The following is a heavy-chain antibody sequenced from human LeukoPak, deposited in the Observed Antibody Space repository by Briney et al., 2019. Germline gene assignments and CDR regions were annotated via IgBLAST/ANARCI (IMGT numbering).Heavy chain of an antibody. V-gene: IGHV7-4-1*02. J-gene: IGHJ6*02. CDR1: EYTFTSYA. CDR3: ARVWGSENTPGVLPNYYYYYGMDV. D-gene: IGHD2-21*01. CDR2: INTNTGNP. Sequence: GASVKVSCKASEYTFTSYAMNWVRQAPGQGLEWMGWINTNTGNPTYAQGFTGWFVFSLDTSVSTAYLQISSLKAEDTAVYYCARVWGSENTPGVLPNYYYYYGMDVWGQGTTVTVSS.